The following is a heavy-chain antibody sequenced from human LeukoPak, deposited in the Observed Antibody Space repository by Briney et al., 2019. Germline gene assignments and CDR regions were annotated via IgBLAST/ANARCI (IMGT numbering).Heavy chain of an antibody. CDR3: ASSSYSSSWSFDY. CDR1: GFTFSSYE. J-gene: IGHJ4*02. D-gene: IGHD6-13*01. V-gene: IGHV3-48*03. CDR2: ISSSSSTI. Sequence: PGGSLRLSCAASGFTFSSYEMNWVRQAPGKGLEWVSYISSSSSTIYYADSVKGRFTISRDNAKNSLYLQMNSLRAEDTAVYYCASSSYSSSWSFDYWGQGTLVTVSS.